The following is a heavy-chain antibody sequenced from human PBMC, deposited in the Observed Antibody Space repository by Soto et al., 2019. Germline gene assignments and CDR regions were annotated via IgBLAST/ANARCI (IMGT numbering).Heavy chain of an antibody. V-gene: IGHV4-59*02. CDR3: AGDGTSAAGRDYYFDY. CDR1: GGSVSSYY. CDR2: IYYSGST. J-gene: IGHJ4*02. Sequence: SETLSLTCTVPGGSVSSYYWSWIRQLPGKGLEWIGYIYYSGSTNYNPSLKSRVTISVDTSKNQFSLKLSSVTAADTAVYYCAGDGTSAAGRDYYFDYWGQGTLVTVSS. D-gene: IGHD6-13*01.